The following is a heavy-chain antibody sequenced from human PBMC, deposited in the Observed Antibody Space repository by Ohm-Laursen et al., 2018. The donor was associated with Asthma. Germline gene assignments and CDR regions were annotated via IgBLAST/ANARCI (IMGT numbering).Heavy chain of an antibody. CDR3: ARDPPVTTVTTGEYLDH. V-gene: IGHV3-21*04. J-gene: IGHJ4*02. D-gene: IGHD4-17*01. CDR1: GYTFSRYS. Sequence: SLRLSCAASGYTFSRYSIHWVRQVPGKGLEWVASISTASTFIYYADSVRGRFTTSRDNAKNSLYLQMNSLTAEDTAVYYCARDPPVTTVTTGEYLDHWGQGTLVTVSS. CDR2: ISTASTFI.